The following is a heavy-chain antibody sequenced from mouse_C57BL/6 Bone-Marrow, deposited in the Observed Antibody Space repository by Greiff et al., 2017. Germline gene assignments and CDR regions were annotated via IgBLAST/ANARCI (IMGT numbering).Heavy chain of an antibody. CDR3: ARRGYGSSSWFAY. D-gene: IGHD1-1*01. CDR1: GFTFSSYG. V-gene: IGHV5-6*02. Sequence: DVKLVESGGDLVKPGGSLKLSCAASGFTFSSYGMSWVRQTPDKRLEWVATISSGGSYTYYPDSVKGRFTISRDNAKNTLYLQMSSLKSEDTAMYYCARRGYGSSSWFAYWGQGTLVTVSA. CDR2: ISSGGSYT. J-gene: IGHJ3*01.